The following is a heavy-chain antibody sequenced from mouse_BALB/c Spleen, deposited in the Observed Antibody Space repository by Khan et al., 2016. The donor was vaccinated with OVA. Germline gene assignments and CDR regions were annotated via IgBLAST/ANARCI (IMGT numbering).Heavy chain of an antibody. J-gene: IGHJ4*01. CDR3: ARGNYYGYALDY. CDR2: ISYSGST. Sequence: EVKLLESGPGLVKPSQSLSLTCTVNGYSITSNYAWNWIRQFPGNKLEWMGYISYSGSTNYNPSLKSRISITRDTSKNQFFLLLHSVTTEDSATYYCARGNYYGYALDYWGQGTSVTVSS. D-gene: IGHD1-1*01. CDR1: GYSITSNYA. V-gene: IGHV3-2*02.